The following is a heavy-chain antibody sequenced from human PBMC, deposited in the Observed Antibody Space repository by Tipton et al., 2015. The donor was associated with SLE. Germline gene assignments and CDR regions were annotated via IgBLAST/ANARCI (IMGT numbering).Heavy chain of an antibody. CDR2: INWNGGST. V-gene: IGHV3-20*04. J-gene: IGHJ4*02. CDR3: ARPRDSSGYGPGY. Sequence: SLRLSCAASGITFDDYGMSWVRQAPGKGLEWVSGINWNGGSTGYADSVKGRFTISRDNAKNSLYLQMNSLRAEDTAVYYCARPRDSSGYGPGYWGQGTLVTVSS. D-gene: IGHD3-22*01. CDR1: GITFDDYG.